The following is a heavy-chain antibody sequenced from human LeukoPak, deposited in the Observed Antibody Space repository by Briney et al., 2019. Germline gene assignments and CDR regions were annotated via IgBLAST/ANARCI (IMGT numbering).Heavy chain of an antibody. J-gene: IGHJ5*02. CDR1: GGSISSGGYY. V-gene: IGHV4-39*01. D-gene: IGHD6-19*01. CDR2: IFYSGST. CDR3: ARQYSSGWPRFDP. Sequence: SETLSLTCTVSGGSISSGGYYWGWIRQPPGKGLEWIGSIFYSGSTYYNPSLKSRVTISVDTSKNQFSLKLTSVTAADAAMYYCARQYSSGWPRFDPWGQGTLVTVSS.